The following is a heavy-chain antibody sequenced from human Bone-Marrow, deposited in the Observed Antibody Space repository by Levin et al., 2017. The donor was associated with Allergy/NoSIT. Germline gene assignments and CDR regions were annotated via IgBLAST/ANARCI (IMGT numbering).Heavy chain of an antibody. CDR3: ARGDRYTSSPFDS. CDR1: GGSITTYYY. D-gene: IGHD6-6*01. CDR2: MIYGGNS. J-gene: IGHJ4*01. Sequence: TSETLSLTCTVSGGSITTYYYWGWIRQPPGKGLEWIGSMIYGGNSYYNPSLESRATISADTSKRQVSLKLNSVTAADTAVYFCARGDRYTSSPFDSWGQGTLVTVSS. V-gene: IGHV4-39*07.